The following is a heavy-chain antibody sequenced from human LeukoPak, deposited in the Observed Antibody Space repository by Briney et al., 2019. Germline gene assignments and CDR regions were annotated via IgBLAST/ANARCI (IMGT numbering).Heavy chain of an antibody. CDR1: GFIFRNYG. CDR3: AKDPIDWGTIYFDY. V-gene: IGHV3-23*01. Sequence: PGGSLRLSCAASGFIFRNYGMNWVRQAPGKGLEWVSGISPGGDKPYYADSVRGRFTISRDNSKNTMYLQMNSLRAEDTAVYYCAKDPIDWGTIYFDYWGQGTLVTVSS. CDR2: ISPGGDKP. D-gene: IGHD3-9*01. J-gene: IGHJ4*02.